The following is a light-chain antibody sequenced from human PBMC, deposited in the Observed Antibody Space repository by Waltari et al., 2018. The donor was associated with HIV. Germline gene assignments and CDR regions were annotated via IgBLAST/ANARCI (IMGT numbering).Light chain of an antibody. CDR3: GTWDPRLSVGV. V-gene: IGLV1-51*01. CDR1: SSTLENDY. CDR2: DNN. Sequence: QSVLTQPPSVSAAPGQTVTISCSGSSSTLENDYLSWYQHVPGAAPKLPIYDNNKRPSGIPDRFSGSKSGTSATLDITGLQTGDEADYYCGTWDPRLSVGVFGGGTKLTVL. J-gene: IGLJ2*01.